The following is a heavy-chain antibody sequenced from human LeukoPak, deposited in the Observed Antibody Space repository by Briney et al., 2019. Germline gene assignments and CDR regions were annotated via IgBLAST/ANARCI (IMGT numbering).Heavy chain of an antibody. V-gene: IGHV4-39*01. D-gene: IGHD3-22*01. CDR3: ARRPTSRQYDSSGYYSGYNYMDV. J-gene: IGHJ6*03. CDR2: IYYSGST. CDR1: GGSISSSSYY. Sequence: PSETLSLTCTVSGGSISSSSYYWGWIRQPPGKGLEWIGSIYYSGSTYYNPSLKSRVTISVDTSKNQFSLKLSSVTAADTAVYYCARRPTSRQYDSSGYYSGYNYMDVWGKGTTVTVSS.